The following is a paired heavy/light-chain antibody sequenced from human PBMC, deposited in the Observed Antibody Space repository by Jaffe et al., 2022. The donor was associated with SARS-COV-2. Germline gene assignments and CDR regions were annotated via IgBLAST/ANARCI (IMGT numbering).Light chain of an antibody. CDR1: QSMGSN. Sequence: EIVLTQSPATLSLSPGERVTLSCRASQSMGSNLAWYQQKTGQAPRLLIYDASNRATGIPARFSGSGSGTDFTLTISSLESEDIAVYYCQHRHNWPLTFGGGTKVEIK. V-gene: IGKV3-11*01. J-gene: IGKJ4*01. CDR3: QHRHNWPLT. CDR2: DAS.
Heavy chain of an antibody. V-gene: IGHV3-23*01. J-gene: IGHJ4*02. CDR1: GFTFSTYA. CDR2: INGGGDSA. CDR3: AKDRRQGGSGWGNYYFDY. D-gene: IGHD6-19*01. Sequence: EVQLWESGGGLVQPGGSLRLSCAASGFTFSTYAMTWVRQAPGKGLEWVSSINGGGDSANHADSVRGRFTISRDNSVNMLYLQMNSLRAEDTAVYFCAKDRRQGGSGWGNYYFDYWGQGTLVTVSS.